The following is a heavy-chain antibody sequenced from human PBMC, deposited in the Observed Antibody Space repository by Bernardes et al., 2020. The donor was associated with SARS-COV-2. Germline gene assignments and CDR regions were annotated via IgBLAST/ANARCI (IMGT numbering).Heavy chain of an antibody. CDR2: ISPNSGVA. V-gene: IGHV1-2*02. CDR3: ARDLWGTQAPDY. CDR1: GYTFTGYY. J-gene: IGHJ4*02. D-gene: IGHD3-16*01. Sequence: ASVKVSCKTSGYTFTGYYIHWVRQAPGQGLEWMGSISPNSGVANYAQKFQGRVTMTRDTSVSIAYMEVTRLKSDDTAIYYCARDLWGTQAPDYWGQGTVVTVSS.